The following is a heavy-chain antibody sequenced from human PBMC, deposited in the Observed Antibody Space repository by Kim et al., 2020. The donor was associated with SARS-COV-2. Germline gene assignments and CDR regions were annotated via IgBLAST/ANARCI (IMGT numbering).Heavy chain of an antibody. D-gene: IGHD2-2*01. J-gene: IGHJ4*02. CDR2: ISAYNGNT. Sequence: ASVKVSCKASGYTFTSYGISWVRQAPGQGLEWMGWISAYNGNTNYAQKLQGRVTMTTDTSTSTAYMELRSLRSDDTAVYYCARDVYCSSTSCVYYFDYWGQGTLVTVSS. CDR3: ARDVYCSSTSCVYYFDY. V-gene: IGHV1-18*01. CDR1: GYTFTSYG.